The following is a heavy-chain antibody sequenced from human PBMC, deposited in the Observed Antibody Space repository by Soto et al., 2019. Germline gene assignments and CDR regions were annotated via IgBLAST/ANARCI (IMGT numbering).Heavy chain of an antibody. Sequence: GASVKVSCKASGGTFSSYTISWVRQAPGQGLEWMGRIIPILGIANYAQKFQGRVTITADKSTSTAYMELSSLRSEDTAVYYCARLIGYCSSPSCWDVWGKGTTVTVSS. V-gene: IGHV1-69*02. CDR3: ARLIGYCSSPSCWDV. CDR2: IIPILGIA. D-gene: IGHD2-2*01. J-gene: IGHJ6*04. CDR1: GGTFSSYT.